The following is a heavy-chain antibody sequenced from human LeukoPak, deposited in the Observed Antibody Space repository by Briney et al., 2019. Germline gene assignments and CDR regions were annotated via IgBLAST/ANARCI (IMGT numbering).Heavy chain of an antibody. CDR2: INPSGGST. V-gene: IGHV1-46*01. CDR3: ARAVVVVIAANYYYYMDV. D-gene: IGHD2-21*01. J-gene: IGHJ6*03. Sequence: ASVKVSCKASGYTFTSYYMHWVRQAPGQGLEWMGIINPSGGSTSYAQKFQGRVTMTRDTSTSTAYMELRSLRSDDTAVYYCARAVVVVIAANYYYYMDVWGKGTTVTVSS. CDR1: GYTFTSYY.